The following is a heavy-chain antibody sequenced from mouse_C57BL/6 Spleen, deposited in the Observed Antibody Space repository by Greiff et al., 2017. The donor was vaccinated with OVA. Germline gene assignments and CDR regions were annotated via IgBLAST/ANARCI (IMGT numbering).Heavy chain of an antibody. J-gene: IGHJ1*03. CDR2: ISNGGGST. V-gene: IGHV5-12*01. CDR3: ARLVDGSYWYFDV. D-gene: IGHD2-3*01. CDR1: GFTFSDYY. Sequence: DVKLVESGGGLVQPGGSLKLSCAASGFTFSDYYMYWVRQTPEKRLEWVAYISNGGGSTYYPDTVKGRFTISRDNAKNTLYLQMSRLKSEDTAMYYCARLVDGSYWYFDVWGTGTTVTVSS.